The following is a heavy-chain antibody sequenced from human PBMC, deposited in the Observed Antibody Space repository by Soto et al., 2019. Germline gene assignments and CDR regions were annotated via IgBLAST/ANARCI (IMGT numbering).Heavy chain of an antibody. CDR2: ISSSGSTI. CDR3: VVVAAYNAFDI. Sequence: GGSLRLSCAASGFTFSDYYMSWIRQAPGKGLEWVSYISSSGSTIYYADSVKGRFTISRDNAKNSLYLQMNSLRAEDTAVYYCVVVAAYNAFDIWGQGTMVTVSS. D-gene: IGHD2-15*01. CDR1: GFTFSDYY. J-gene: IGHJ3*02. V-gene: IGHV3-11*01.